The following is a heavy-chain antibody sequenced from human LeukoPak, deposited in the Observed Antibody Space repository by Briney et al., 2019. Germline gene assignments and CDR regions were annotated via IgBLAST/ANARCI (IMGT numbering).Heavy chain of an antibody. J-gene: IGHJ4*02. CDR2: ISSSSSTI. Sequence: PGGSLRLSCAASGFTFSSYSMNWVRQAPGKGLEWVSYISSSSSTIYYADSVKGRFTISRDNAKNSLYLQMNSLRAEDTAVYYCARDGQYDSSGYRPGLWGQGTLVTVSS. CDR1: GFTFSSYS. V-gene: IGHV3-48*01. CDR3: ARDGQYDSSGYRPGL. D-gene: IGHD3-22*01.